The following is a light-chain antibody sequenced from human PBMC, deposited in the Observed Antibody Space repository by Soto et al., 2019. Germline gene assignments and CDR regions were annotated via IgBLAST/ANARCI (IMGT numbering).Light chain of an antibody. V-gene: IGKV3-20*01. CDR2: GAS. Sequence: EFVLTQEPGTLRMSPGERATLSCRASQSLSRYYLAWYQHKPGQAPRLLISGASSRATGIPDRFSGTGSGTDFTLTISRLEPEDFAVYYCQQHDILPLTFGRGTRLEIK. CDR1: QSLSRYY. J-gene: IGKJ5*01. CDR3: QQHDILPLT.